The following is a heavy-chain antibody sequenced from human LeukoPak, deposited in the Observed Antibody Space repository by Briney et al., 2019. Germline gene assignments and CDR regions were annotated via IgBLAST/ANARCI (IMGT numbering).Heavy chain of an antibody. D-gene: IGHD1-26*01. J-gene: IGHJ4*02. V-gene: IGHV4-59*01. CDR1: GVPISNNS. Sequence: TSETLSLFCTVSGVPISNNSWSRIRQPPGKGLEWIGYIYYTGSTNYNPSLKSRVTISVDTSKNQFSLKLSSVTAADTAVYYCAIGHGGSAQLHYWGEGTLVTVSS. CDR3: AIGHGGSAQLHY. CDR2: IYYTGST.